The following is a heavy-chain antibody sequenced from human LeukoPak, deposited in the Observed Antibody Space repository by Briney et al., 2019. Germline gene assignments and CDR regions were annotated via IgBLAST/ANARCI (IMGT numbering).Heavy chain of an antibody. D-gene: IGHD6-13*01. CDR1: TFTFSTYA. V-gene: IGHV3-23*01. CDR3: AKDRGGYSSSSFGS. J-gene: IGHJ4*02. Sequence: PGGSLRLSCAASTFTFSTYAMSWVRQAPGKGLEWVAGISGSGGTTYYADSVKGRFTISRGNSKNTLYLQMSSLRAEDTAVYLCAKDRGGYSSSSFGSWGQGTLVTVSA. CDR2: ISGSGGTT.